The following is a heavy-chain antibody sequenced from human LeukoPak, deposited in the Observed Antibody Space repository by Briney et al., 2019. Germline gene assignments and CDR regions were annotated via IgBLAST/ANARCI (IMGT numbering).Heavy chain of an antibody. V-gene: IGHV3-23*01. D-gene: IGHD2-21*02. Sequence: GGSLRLSCAAPGFTFSSYAMSWVRQAPGKGLEWVSAISGSGGSTYYADSVKGRFTISRDNSKNTLYLQMNSLRAEDTAVYYCAKGSDCGGDCYLEGYFDYWGQGTLVTVSS. CDR2: ISGSGGST. J-gene: IGHJ4*02. CDR3: AKGSDCGGDCYLEGYFDY. CDR1: GFTFSSYA.